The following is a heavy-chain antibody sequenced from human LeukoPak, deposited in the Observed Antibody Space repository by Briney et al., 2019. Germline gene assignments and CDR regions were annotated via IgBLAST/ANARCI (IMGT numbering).Heavy chain of an antibody. CDR2: IWYDGSNK. D-gene: IGHD6-13*01. Sequence: GGSLRLSCAASGFTFRSYGMHWVRQAPGKGLEWVAVIWYDGSNKYYADSVKSRFTISRDNSKNTLYLQMNSLRAEDTAVYYCAREIAAAGYYYYYGMDVWGKGTTVTVSS. V-gene: IGHV3-30*19. J-gene: IGHJ6*04. CDR1: GFTFRSYG. CDR3: AREIAAAGYYYYYGMDV.